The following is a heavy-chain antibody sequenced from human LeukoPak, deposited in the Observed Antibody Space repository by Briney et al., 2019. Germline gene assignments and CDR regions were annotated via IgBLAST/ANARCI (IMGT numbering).Heavy chain of an antibody. CDR2: ISGSGGST. D-gene: IGHD6-6*01. CDR3: AKDKVAARRYALPGYYFDY. Sequence: GGSLRLSCAVSGFTLRNYAMSWVRQAPGKGLEWVSAISGSGGSTYYADSVKGRFTISRDNSKNTLYLQMNSLRAEDTAVYYCAKDKVAARRYALPGYYFDYWGQGTLVTVSS. V-gene: IGHV3-23*01. J-gene: IGHJ4*02. CDR1: GFTLRNYA.